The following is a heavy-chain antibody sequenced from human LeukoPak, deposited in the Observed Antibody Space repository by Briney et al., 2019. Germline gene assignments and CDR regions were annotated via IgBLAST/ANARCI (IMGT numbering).Heavy chain of an antibody. Sequence: GESLKISCKGSGYSFTSYWIGWVRQMPGKGLEWMGIIYPGDSDTRYSPSFRGQVTISADKSITTAYLQWSSLKASDTAMYYCARRSGVYCSGSSCYSGGWFDPWGQGTLVTVSS. D-gene: IGHD2-15*01. CDR2: IYPGDSDT. CDR1: GYSFTSYW. CDR3: ARRSGVYCSGSSCYSGGWFDP. J-gene: IGHJ5*02. V-gene: IGHV5-51*01.